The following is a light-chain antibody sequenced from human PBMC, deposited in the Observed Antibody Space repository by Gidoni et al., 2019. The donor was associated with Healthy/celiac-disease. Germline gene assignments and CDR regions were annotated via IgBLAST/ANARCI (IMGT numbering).Light chain of an antibody. Sequence: SYELTQPPPVSVSPGQTASIPCSGDKLGDKYACWYQQKPSQSPVLVIYQDSKRPSGIPERFSGSHSGNTATLTISGTQAMDEADYYCQAWDSSTAVVGGGTKLTVL. CDR2: QDS. CDR1: KLGDKY. CDR3: QAWDSSTAV. J-gene: IGLJ2*01. V-gene: IGLV3-1*01.